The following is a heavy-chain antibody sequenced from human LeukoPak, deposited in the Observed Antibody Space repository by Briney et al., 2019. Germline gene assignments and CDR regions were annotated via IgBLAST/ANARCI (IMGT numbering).Heavy chain of an antibody. J-gene: IGHJ4*02. V-gene: IGHV3-48*01. CDR1: GFTFSSYS. CDR3: AREMGGYRFDS. D-gene: IGHD5-12*01. Sequence: GGSLRLSCAASGFTFSSYSMNWVRQAPGKGLEWVSYISSSSSTIYYADSVKGRFTISRDNAKNSLYMQMNSLRAEDTALYYCAREMGGYRFDSWGQGTLVTVSS. CDR2: ISSSSSTI.